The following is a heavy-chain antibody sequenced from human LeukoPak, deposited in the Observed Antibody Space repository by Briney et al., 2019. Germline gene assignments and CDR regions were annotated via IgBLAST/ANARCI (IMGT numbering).Heavy chain of an antibody. CDR3: ARRSTMVRGVTQDSDY. Sequence: SETLSLTCTVSGGSISSSSYYWGGIRQPPGEGLEWIGSIYYSGSTYYNPSLKSRVTISVDTSKNQFSLKLSSVTAADTAVYYCARRSTMVRGVTQDSDYWGQGTLVTVSS. J-gene: IGHJ4*02. CDR2: IYYSGST. V-gene: IGHV4-39*01. CDR1: GGSISSSSYY. D-gene: IGHD3-10*01.